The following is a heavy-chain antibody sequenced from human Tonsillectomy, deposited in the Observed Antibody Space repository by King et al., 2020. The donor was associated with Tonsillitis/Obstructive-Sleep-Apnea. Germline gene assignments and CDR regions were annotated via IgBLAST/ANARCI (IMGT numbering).Heavy chain of an antibody. CDR3: ARHVGESNYNNNDMDV. CDR1: GYSFPSYW. Sequence: QLVQSGAEVKKPGESLRISCKDSGYSFPSYWISWVRQMPGKGLEWMGRIDPSDSYTNYSPSLQGHVTISADKSISTAYLQWSSLKASDTAVYYCARHVGESNYNNNDMDVWGQGTTVTVSS. V-gene: IGHV5-10-1*03. D-gene: IGHD3-10*01. J-gene: IGHJ6*02. CDR2: IDPSDSYT.